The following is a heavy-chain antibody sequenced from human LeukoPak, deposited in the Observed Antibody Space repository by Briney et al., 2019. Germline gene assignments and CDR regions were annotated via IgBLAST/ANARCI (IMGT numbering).Heavy chain of an antibody. CDR3: ARDLIAARRYYYYYGMDV. CDR2: IWYDGSNK. Sequence: GRSLRLSCAASGFTFSSYGMHWVRQAPGKGLEWVAVIWYDGSNKYYADSVKGRFTISRDNSKNTLYLQMNSLRAEDTAVYYCARDLIAARRYYYYYGMDVWGQGTTVTVSS. D-gene: IGHD6-6*01. V-gene: IGHV3-33*01. CDR1: GFTFSSYG. J-gene: IGHJ6*02.